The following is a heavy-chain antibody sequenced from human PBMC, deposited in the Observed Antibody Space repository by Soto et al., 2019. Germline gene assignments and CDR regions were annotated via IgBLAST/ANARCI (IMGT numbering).Heavy chain of an antibody. V-gene: IGHV4-30-4*01. CDR2: IYYSGST. J-gene: IGHJ3*02. D-gene: IGHD2-15*01. Sequence: QVQLQESAPGLVKPSQTLSLTCTVSGGSISSGDYYWSWIRQPPGNGLEWIGYIYYSGSTYYNPSLKSRVTISVDTSKNQCSLKLSSVTAADTAVYYCARDDNLVVRAFDIWGQGTMVTVSS. CDR1: GGSISSGDYY. CDR3: ARDDNLVVRAFDI.